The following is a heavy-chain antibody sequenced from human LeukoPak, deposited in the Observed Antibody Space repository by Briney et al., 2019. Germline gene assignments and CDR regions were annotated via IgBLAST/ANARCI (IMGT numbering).Heavy chain of an antibody. CDR2: ISYSGST. D-gene: IGHD1-26*01. CDR1: GGSTSSYY. Sequence: PSETLSLTCTVSGGSTSSYYWSWIRQPPGKGLEWIGYISYSGSTSYNPSLKSRVTISLDTSKNQFSLKLSSVTAADTAVYYCAREGYSETFFNWFDPWGQGTLVTVSS. J-gene: IGHJ5*02. V-gene: IGHV4-59*01. CDR3: AREGYSETFFNWFDP.